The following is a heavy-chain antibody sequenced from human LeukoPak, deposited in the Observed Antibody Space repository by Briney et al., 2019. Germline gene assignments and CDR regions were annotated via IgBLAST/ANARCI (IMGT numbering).Heavy chain of an antibody. CDR2: ISGSGGST. J-gene: IGHJ4*02. D-gene: IGHD6-19*01. V-gene: IGHV3-23*01. Sequence: GGSLRLSCAASGFTFSSYAMSWVRQAPGKGLEWVSAISGSGGSTYYADSVKGRFTISRDNSKNTLYLQMNSLRAEDTAVYYCAKEIEGIAVAGSYLDYWGQETLVTVSS. CDR3: AKEIEGIAVAGSYLDY. CDR1: GFTFSSYA.